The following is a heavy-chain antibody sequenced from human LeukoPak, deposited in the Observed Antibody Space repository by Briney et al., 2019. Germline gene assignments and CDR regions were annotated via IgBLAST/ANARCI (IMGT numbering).Heavy chain of an antibody. V-gene: IGHV1-18*01. Sequence: ASVEVSCKASGFVFTSYGFTWVRQAPGQGLEWMGWISANDGKTHYSEKHQGRVTMSTDTVTSTAYMELRSLRSDDTAVYYCARELHVERDDYWGQGTLVTVSS. D-gene: IGHD1-1*01. CDR3: ARELHVERDDY. CDR2: ISANDGKT. J-gene: IGHJ4*02. CDR1: GFVFTSYG.